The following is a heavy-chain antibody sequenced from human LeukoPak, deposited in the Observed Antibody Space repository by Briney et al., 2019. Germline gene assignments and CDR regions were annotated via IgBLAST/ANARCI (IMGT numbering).Heavy chain of an antibody. CDR3: ARGRGYSYGYAADYYYSMDV. J-gene: IGHJ6*03. Sequence: SETLSLTCTVSGGSISSYYWSWIRQPPGKGLEWIGYIYYSGSTNYNPSLKSRVTISIDTSKNQFSLKLSSVTAADTAVYYCARGRGYSYGYAADYYYSMDVWGKGTTVTVSS. CDR2: IYYSGST. D-gene: IGHD5-18*01. CDR1: GGSISSYY. V-gene: IGHV4-59*01.